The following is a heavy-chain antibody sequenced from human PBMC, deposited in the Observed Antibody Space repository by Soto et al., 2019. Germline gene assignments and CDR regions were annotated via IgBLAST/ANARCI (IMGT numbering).Heavy chain of an antibody. J-gene: IGHJ5*02. CDR3: ASQGLDVRGVIT. CDR1: GYTFTYRY. Sequence: QMQLVQSGAEVKKTGSSVKVSCKASGYTFTYRYLHWVRQAPGQALEWMGWITPFNGNTNYAQKFLDRVTINRERTMSTAYMELSSLRADDTALYYCASQGLDVRGVITWGQGTLVTVSS. CDR2: ITPFNGNT. D-gene: IGHD3-10*02. V-gene: IGHV1-45*02.